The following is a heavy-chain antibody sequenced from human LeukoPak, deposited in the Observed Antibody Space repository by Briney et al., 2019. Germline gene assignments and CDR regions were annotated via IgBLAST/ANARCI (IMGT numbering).Heavy chain of an antibody. J-gene: IGHJ4*02. V-gene: IGHV3-23*01. CDR1: GFTFSSYA. Sequence: PGGSLRLSCAASGFTFSSYAMSWVRQAPGKGLEWVSAISGSGGSTYYADSVKGRFTISRDNSKNTLYLQMNSLRAEDTAVYYCAKDIYDQAEYSGSYPWDYWGQGTLVTVSS. D-gene: IGHD1-26*01. CDR2: ISGSGGST. CDR3: AKDIYDQAEYSGSYPWDY.